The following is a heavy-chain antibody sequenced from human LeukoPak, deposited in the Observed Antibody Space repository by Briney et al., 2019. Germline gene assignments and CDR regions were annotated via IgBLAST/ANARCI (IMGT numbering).Heavy chain of an antibody. V-gene: IGHV4-59*01. CDR2: IYYSGST. CDR1: GGSFSSYY. Sequence: SETLSLTCAVYGGSFSSYYWSWIRQPPGKGLEWIGYIYYSGSTNYNPSLKSRVTISVDTSKNQFSLKLSSVTAADTAVHYCARDRGYCSGGSRYNWFDPWGQGTLVTVSS. J-gene: IGHJ5*02. D-gene: IGHD2-15*01. CDR3: ARDRGYCSGGSRYNWFDP.